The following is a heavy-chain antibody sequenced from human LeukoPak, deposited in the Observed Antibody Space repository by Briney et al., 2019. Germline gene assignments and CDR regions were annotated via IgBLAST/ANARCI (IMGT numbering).Heavy chain of an antibody. Sequence: GGSLRLSCAASGFTFSSYVMHWVRQAPGKGLEWVAVIKYDGFNKYYADSVKGRFTISRDNSKNTQYLQMNSLRAEDTAVYYCARDLGNWGWNDFWGQGTLVTVSS. CDR1: GFTFSSYV. J-gene: IGHJ4*02. CDR2: IKYDGFNK. V-gene: IGHV3-33*01. CDR3: ARDLGNWGWNDF. D-gene: IGHD7-27*01.